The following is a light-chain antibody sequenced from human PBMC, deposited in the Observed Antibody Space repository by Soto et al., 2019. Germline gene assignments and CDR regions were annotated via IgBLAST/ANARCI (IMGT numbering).Light chain of an antibody. CDR2: DAS. CDR1: QSISTL. Sequence: GDRVTITCRAGQSISTLLAWYQQKPGKAPKLLISDASRLERGVPSRFSGSVSGTEFTLTISNLQAADVATYYCQQYENHWTFGQGTKVNIK. V-gene: IGKV1-5*01. J-gene: IGKJ1*01. CDR3: QQYENHWT.